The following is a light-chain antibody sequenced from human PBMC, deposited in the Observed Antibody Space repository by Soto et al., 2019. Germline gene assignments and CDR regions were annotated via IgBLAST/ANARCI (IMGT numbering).Light chain of an antibody. CDR2: AAS. J-gene: IGKJ2*01. V-gene: IGKV1-39*01. Sequence: DIQMTQSPSSLSASVGDRVTITCRASQSISSYLNWYKQKPGKAPKLLIYAASSLQSGVQSRFSGSGSGTDFTLTISSLQPEDFATYYCQQSYSTHTFGQGTKLEIK. CDR1: QSISSY. CDR3: QQSYSTHT.